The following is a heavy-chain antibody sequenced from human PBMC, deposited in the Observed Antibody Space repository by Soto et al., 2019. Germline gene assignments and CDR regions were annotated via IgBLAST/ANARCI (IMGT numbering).Heavy chain of an antibody. CDR3: ARHIRYSGYESAFDI. Sequence: SETLSLTCAVYGGSFSGYYWSWIRQPPGKGLEWIGEINHSGSTNYNPSLKSRVTISVDTSKNQFSLKMNYVTAADTAVYYCARHIRYSGYESAFDIWGQGTMVT. J-gene: IGHJ3*02. D-gene: IGHD5-12*01. CDR1: GGSFSGYY. CDR2: INHSGST. V-gene: IGHV4-34*01.